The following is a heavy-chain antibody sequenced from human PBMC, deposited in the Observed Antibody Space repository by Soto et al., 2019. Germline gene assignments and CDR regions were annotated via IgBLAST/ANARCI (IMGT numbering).Heavy chain of an antibody. CDR2: IYHSGST. Sequence: QLQLQESGSGLVKPSQTLSLTCAVSGGSISSGGYSWSWIRQPPGKGLEWIGYIYHSGSTYYNPSLNGRVTLAGDRAKNQFSLKLSSVTAADTAVYYCASAGGLGAVAADYWGQGTLVTVSS. CDR1: GGSISSGGYS. CDR3: ASAGGLGAVAADY. D-gene: IGHD6-19*01. V-gene: IGHV4-30-2*01. J-gene: IGHJ4*02.